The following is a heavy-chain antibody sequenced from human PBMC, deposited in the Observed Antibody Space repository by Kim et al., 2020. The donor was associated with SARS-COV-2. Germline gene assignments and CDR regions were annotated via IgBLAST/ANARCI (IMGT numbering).Heavy chain of an antibody. D-gene: IGHD4-17*01. V-gene: IGHV4-59*01. J-gene: IGHJ5*02. Sequence: NPPPTTRVTISVDTSKNQFSLKLSSVTAADTAVYYCARDRNGDYSRWFDPWGQGTLVTVSS. CDR3: ARDRNGDYSRWFDP.